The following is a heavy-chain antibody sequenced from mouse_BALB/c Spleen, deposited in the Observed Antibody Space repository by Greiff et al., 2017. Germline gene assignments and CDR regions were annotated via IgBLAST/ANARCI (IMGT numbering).Heavy chain of an antibody. Sequence: DVKLVESGPGLVKPSQSLSLTCSVTGYSITSGYYWNWIRQFPGNKLEWMGYISYDGSNNYNPSLKNRISITRDTSRNQFFLKLNSVTTEDTATYYCARAITTATYAYWGQGTLVTVSA. CDR3: ARAITTATYAY. CDR1: GYSITSGYY. D-gene: IGHD1-2*01. CDR2: ISYDGSN. V-gene: IGHV3-6*02. J-gene: IGHJ3*01.